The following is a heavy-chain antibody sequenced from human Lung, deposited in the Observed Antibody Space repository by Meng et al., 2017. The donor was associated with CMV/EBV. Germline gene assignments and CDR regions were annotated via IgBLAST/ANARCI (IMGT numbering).Heavy chain of an antibody. CDR1: GFTFSRYW. CDR3: ARERFDYGDYGLDC. V-gene: IGHV3-74*01. J-gene: IGHJ4*02. CDR2: INNDESRK. D-gene: IGHD4-17*01. Sequence: GESLKISCAASGFTFSRYWMHWARQAPGKGLVWVSRINNDESRKTYADSVKGRFTISRDSAKNTLYLQMSSLRAEDTAVYYCARERFDYGDYGLDCWGRGXLVTVSS.